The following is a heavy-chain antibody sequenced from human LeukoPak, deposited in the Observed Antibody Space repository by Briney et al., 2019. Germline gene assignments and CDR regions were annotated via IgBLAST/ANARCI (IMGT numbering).Heavy chain of an antibody. J-gene: IGHJ4*02. V-gene: IGHV4-39*01. CDR2: IYYSGST. Sequence: SETLSLTCSVSGDSIRRRSYYWGWIRQPPGKGLEWIGSIYYSGSTYYNPSLKSRVTVSIDTSKSQLSLNLTSVTAADTAVYFCVDDSTGYYYFDYWGQGTLVTVSS. D-gene: IGHD3-9*01. CDR3: VDDSTGYYYFDY. CDR1: GDSIRRRSYY.